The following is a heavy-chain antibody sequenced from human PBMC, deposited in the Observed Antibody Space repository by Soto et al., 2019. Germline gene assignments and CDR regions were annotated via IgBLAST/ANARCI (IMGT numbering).Heavy chain of an antibody. V-gene: IGHV1-2*04. CDR2: INPNSGVT. J-gene: IGHJ3*02. CDR3: ARGPYTNYRFDI. Sequence: ASVKVSCKASGYTFTGYDMHWARQAPGQGLEWMGWINPNSGVTNYAQKFQGWVTMTRATSISTAYMELSRLTSDDTAVYFCARGPYTNYRFDIWGQGTMVTVSS. CDR1: GYTFTGYD. D-gene: IGHD4-4*01.